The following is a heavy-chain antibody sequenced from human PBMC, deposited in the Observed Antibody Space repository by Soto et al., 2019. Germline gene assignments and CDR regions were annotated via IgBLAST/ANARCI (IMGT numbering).Heavy chain of an antibody. CDR2: IYSGHTT. V-gene: IGHV3-53*01. Sequence: EVQLVESGGGLIQPGGSLRLSCVASGFIVSSNQMSWVRQAPGKGLEWVSLIYSGHTTYYADSVEGRFTISRDDSKNTLYLQMNSLRVEDTAVYYCVRGPSDHKLRLVEWPYGDYWGQGALVTVSS. CDR3: VRGPSDHKLRLVEWPYGDY. D-gene: IGHD3-3*01. CDR1: GFIVSSNQ. J-gene: IGHJ4*02.